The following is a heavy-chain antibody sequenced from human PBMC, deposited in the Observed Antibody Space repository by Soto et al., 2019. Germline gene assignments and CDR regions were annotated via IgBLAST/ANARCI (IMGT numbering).Heavy chain of an antibody. CDR2: ISYDGSDK. D-gene: IGHD3-16*01. CDR1: GFTFSSYG. J-gene: IGHJ4*02. CDR3: AKPAGYDYVWGSSPPVDY. V-gene: IGHV3-30*18. Sequence: GGSLRLSCAGSGFTFSSYGMHWVRQAPGKGLEWVAVISYDGSDKYYGDSVKGRFTISRDDSKNTLYLQMNSLRVEDTAIYYCAKPAGYDYVWGSSPPVDYWGQGTLVTVSS.